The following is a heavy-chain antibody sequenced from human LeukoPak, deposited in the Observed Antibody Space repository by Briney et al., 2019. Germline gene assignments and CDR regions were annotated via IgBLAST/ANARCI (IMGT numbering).Heavy chain of an antibody. CDR2: ISSSGRTI. CDR3: VTRRDYVDIFDY. D-gene: IGHD2-2*03. CDR1: GFTFSDYY. J-gene: IGHJ4*02. Sequence: GGSLRLSCAASGFTFSDYYMTWIRQAPGKGLEWVSYISSSGRTIYYADSVKGRFTISRDNAKNSLYLQMNSLRAEDTAVYYCVTRRDYVDIFDYWGQGTLVTVSP. V-gene: IGHV3-11*01.